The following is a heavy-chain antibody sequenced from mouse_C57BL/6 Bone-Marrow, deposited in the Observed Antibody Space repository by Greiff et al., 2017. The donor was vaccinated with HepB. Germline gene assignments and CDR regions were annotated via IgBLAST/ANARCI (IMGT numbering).Heavy chain of an antibody. CDR3: ARKDYYSNYDYYAMDY. Sequence: EVQLQQSGPVLVKPGASVKMSCKASGYTFTDYYMNWVKQSHGKSLEWIGVINPYNGGTSYNQKFKGKATLTVDKSSSTAYMELNSLTSEDSAVYYCARKDYYSNYDYYAMDYWGQGTSVTVSS. D-gene: IGHD2-5*01. CDR1: GYTFTDYY. V-gene: IGHV1-19*01. CDR2: INPYNGGT. J-gene: IGHJ4*01.